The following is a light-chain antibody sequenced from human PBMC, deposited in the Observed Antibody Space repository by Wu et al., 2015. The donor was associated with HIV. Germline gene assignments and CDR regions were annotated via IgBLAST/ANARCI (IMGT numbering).Light chain of an antibody. Sequence: AIQLTQSPSSLSASVGDRVAITCRASQDIGGDLDWYQQKPGKAPKLLIYATSLLQTGVPSRFSGSRSGTYFSLIISSLQPDDFATYYCLQDYSYPRTFGQGTKVEIK. J-gene: IGKJ1*01. CDR2: ATS. CDR3: LQDYSYPRT. CDR1: QDIGGD. V-gene: IGKV1-6*01.